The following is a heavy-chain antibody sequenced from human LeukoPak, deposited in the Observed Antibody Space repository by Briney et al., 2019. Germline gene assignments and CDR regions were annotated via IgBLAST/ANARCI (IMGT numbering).Heavy chain of an antibody. Sequence: SETLSLTCTVSGGSISSGSYYWSWIRQPAGKGLEWIGRICTSGSTNYNPSLKSRVTISVDTSKNQFSLKLSSVTAADTAVYYCARVIVGATYWFDPWGQGTLVTVSS. CDR2: ICTSGST. CDR3: ARVIVGATYWFDP. CDR1: GGSISSGSYY. J-gene: IGHJ5*02. V-gene: IGHV4-61*02. D-gene: IGHD1-26*01.